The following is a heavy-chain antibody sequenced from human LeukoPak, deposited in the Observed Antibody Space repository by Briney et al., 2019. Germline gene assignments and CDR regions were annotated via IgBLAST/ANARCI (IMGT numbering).Heavy chain of an antibody. CDR1: GGSITTDNYY. CDR3: AREGERVADFWSGYSPSWFDP. V-gene: IGHV4-39*07. Sequence: TASETLSLTCTVSGGSITTDNYYWGWIRQPPGKGLEWIGSIYYSGSTYYNPSLKSRVTISVDTSKNQFSLKLSSVTAADTAVYYCAREGERVADFWSGYSPSWFDPWGQGTLVTVSS. J-gene: IGHJ5*02. CDR2: IYYSGST. D-gene: IGHD3-3*01.